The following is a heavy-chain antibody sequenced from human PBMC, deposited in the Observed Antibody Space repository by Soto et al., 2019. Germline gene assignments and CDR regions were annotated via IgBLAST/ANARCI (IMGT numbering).Heavy chain of an antibody. J-gene: IGHJ3*02. Sequence: EVQLVESGGALVQPGGSLRLSCVVSGFTLRNYYMHWARQGPGKGLVWVSHINGDGSTTDYADSVKGRFTISRDNAKNTLYLQMNSLRAEDTAVYYCARGGVPAALDIWGEGTMVPVSS. D-gene: IGHD3-10*01. CDR3: ARGGVPAALDI. CDR2: INGDGSTT. V-gene: IGHV3-74*01. CDR1: GFTLRNYY.